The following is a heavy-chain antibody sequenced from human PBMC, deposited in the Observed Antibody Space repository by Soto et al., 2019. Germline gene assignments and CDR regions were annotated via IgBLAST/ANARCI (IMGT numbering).Heavy chain of an antibody. Sequence: GGSLRLSCAASGFTFSSYGMHWVRQAPGKGLEWVAVISYDGSNKYYADSVKGRFTISRDNSKNTLYLQMNSLRAEDTAVYYCAKDRGWYFDYWGQGTLVTVSS. D-gene: IGHD6-19*01. V-gene: IGHV3-30*18. CDR1: GFTFSSYG. J-gene: IGHJ4*02. CDR2: ISYDGSNK. CDR3: AKDRGWYFDY.